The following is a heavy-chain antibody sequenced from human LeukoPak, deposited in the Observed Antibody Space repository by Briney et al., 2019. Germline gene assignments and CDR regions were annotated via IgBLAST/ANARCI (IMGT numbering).Heavy chain of an antibody. CDR1: GYTFTGYY. J-gene: IGHJ4*02. CDR2: INPNSGGT. CDR3: ARGTEYYFDY. V-gene: IGHV1-2*06. D-gene: IGHD1-1*01. Sequence: GASVKVSCKASGYTFTGYYMHWVRQAPGQGLEWMGRINPNSGGTNYAQKFQCRVTMTRDTSISTAYMDLTRLRSDDTAVYYCARGTEYYFDYWGQGTLVTVSS.